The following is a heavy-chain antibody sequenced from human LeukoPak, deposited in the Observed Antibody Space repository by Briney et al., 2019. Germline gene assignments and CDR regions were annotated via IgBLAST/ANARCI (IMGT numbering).Heavy chain of an antibody. CDR1: GFTFSNYN. V-gene: IGHV3-21*01. CDR2: ISSSSRYI. CDR3: ARDKGTLVGATLDY. D-gene: IGHD1-26*01. J-gene: IGHJ4*02. Sequence: GGSLRLSCAASGFTFSNYNMNWVRQTPGKGLEWVSSISSSSRYIYYVDSVKGRFTISRDNSKNTLYLQMNSLRAEDTAVYYCARDKGTLVGATLDYWGQGTLVTVSS.